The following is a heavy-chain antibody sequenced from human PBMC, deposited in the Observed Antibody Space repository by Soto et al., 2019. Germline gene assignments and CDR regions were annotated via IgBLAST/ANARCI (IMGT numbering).Heavy chain of an antibody. CDR2: IYYSGST. CDR3: ARADRTYYDFWSGSRSYYYYGMDV. Sequence: SETLSLTCTVSGGSISSYYWSLIRQPPGKGLEWNGYIYYSGSTNYNPSLKSRVTISVDTSKNQFSLKLSSVTAADTAVYYCARADRTYYDFWSGSRSYYYYGMDVWGQGTTVTVSS. J-gene: IGHJ6*02. CDR1: GGSISSYY. D-gene: IGHD3-3*01. V-gene: IGHV4-59*01.